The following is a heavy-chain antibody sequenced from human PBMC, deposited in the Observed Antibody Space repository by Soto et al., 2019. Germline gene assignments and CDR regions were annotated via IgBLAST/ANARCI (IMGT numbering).Heavy chain of an antibody. J-gene: IGHJ3*02. V-gene: IGHV1-69*01. CDR2: IIPIFGTA. D-gene: IGHD6-6*01. CDR3: ARGPAETFIAAHLGDHDAFDI. CDR1: GVTFSSYA. Sequence: QVQLVQSGAEVKKPGSSVKFSCKASGVTFSSYAISWVRQAPGQGLEWMGGIIPIFGTANYAQKFQGRVTITADESTSTAYMELSSLRSEDTAVYYCARGPAETFIAAHLGDHDAFDIWGRGTMVTVSS.